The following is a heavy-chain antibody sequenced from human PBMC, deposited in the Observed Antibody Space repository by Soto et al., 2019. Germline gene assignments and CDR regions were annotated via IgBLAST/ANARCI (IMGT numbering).Heavy chain of an antibody. CDR2: ITGSTGTT. CDR1: GFTFSNFA. Sequence: EVQVLESGGGSVQPGGSLRLSCAASGFTFSNFAMSWVRHAPGKGLEWVSEITGSTGTTYYADSVRGRFIISRDNSQNTLHLQMNSQRPEDTAVYYCAKDTSSSPYYMDVWGKGTTVTVSS. J-gene: IGHJ6*03. CDR3: AKDTSSSPYYMDV. D-gene: IGHD2-2*01. V-gene: IGHV3-23*01.